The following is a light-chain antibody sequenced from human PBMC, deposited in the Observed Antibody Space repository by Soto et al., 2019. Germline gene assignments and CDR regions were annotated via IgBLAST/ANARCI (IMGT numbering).Light chain of an antibody. V-gene: IGKV2-30*01. Sequence: DVVMTQSPLSLPVTLGQPASISCRSSQSLVYSDGNAYLSWFQQRPGQSLRRLIYNAFNRDSGVPDRFSGSGSDTEFTLNISRVDAEDVGIYYCMQGTHWPPVTFGQGTKLEIK. CDR1: QSLVYSDGNAY. CDR3: MQGTHWPPVT. J-gene: IGKJ2*01. CDR2: NAF.